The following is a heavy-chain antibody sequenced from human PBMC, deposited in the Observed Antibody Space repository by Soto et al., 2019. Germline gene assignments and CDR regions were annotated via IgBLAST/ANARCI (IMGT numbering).Heavy chain of an antibody. V-gene: IGHV2-5*08. J-gene: IGHJ4*02. CDR3: AHLRTYCSGGSCYLHTFDY. D-gene: IGHD2-15*01. Sequence: TLSLTCTVSGGSISSYYWSWIRQPPGKGLEWLALIYWDDDKRYSPSLKSRLTITKDTSKNQVVLTMTNMDPVDTATYYCAHLRTYCSGGSCYLHTFDYWGQGTLVTVSS. CDR2: IYWDDDK. CDR1: GGSISSYYW.